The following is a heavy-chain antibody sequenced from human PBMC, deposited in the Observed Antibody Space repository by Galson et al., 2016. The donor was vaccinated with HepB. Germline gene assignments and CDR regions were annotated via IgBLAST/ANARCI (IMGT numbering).Heavy chain of an antibody. CDR1: GDTFSSHI. Sequence: SVKVSCKASGDTFSSHIFSWVRQTPARGLEWMGTIIPVYGTPYYAQKFQGRVTITADESASTVYMDLNSLTSDDTGVYFCARGARQDSTTVTTFGYWGQGTLVTVSS. V-gene: IGHV1-69*13. CDR3: ARGARQDSTTVTTFGY. CDR2: IIPVYGTP. D-gene: IGHD4-17*01. J-gene: IGHJ4*02.